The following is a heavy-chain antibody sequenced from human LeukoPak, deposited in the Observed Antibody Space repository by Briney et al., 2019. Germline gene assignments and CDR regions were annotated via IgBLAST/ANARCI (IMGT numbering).Heavy chain of an antibody. V-gene: IGHV4-59*01. CDR2: IYYSGST. D-gene: IGHD3-22*01. J-gene: IGHJ6*03. CDR1: GGSISSYY. Sequence: SETLSLTCTVSGGSISSYYWSWIRQPPGKGLEWIGYIYYSGSTNYNPSLKSRVTISVDTSKNQFSLKLSSVTAADTAVYYCARAYYYDSSGYSPFGYYYYYMDVWGKGTTVTISS. CDR3: ARAYYYDSSGYSPFGYYYYYMDV.